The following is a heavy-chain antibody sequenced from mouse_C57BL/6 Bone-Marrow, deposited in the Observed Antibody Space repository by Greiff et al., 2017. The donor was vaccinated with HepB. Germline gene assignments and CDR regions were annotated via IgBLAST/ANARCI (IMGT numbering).Heavy chain of an antibody. CDR1: GYTFTSYW. J-gene: IGHJ2*01. V-gene: IGHV1-59*01. Sequence: VQLQQPGAELVRPGTSVKLSCKASGYTFTSYWMHWVKQRPGQGLEWIGVIDPSDSYTNYNQKFKGKATLTVDTSSSTAYMQLSSLTSEDSAVYYCARSSSYFDYWGQGTTLTVSS. CDR2: IDPSDSYT. CDR3: ARSSSYFDY. D-gene: IGHD1-1*01.